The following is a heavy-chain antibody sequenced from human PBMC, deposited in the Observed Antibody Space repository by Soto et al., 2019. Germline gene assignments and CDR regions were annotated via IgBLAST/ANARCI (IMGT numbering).Heavy chain of an antibody. CDR1: GYIFTSYY. V-gene: IGHV1-46*01. Sequence: QVQLVQSGAEVKKPGASVKVSCKASGYIFTSYYMHWVRQAPGQGLEWMGIINPSGGSTTYAQKFQGRVTVTGDTSTSTVYMELSSLRSEDTAVYYCARGPNYYDSSGYPGAWGQGTLVTVSS. D-gene: IGHD3-22*01. CDR3: ARGPNYYDSSGYPGA. J-gene: IGHJ5*02. CDR2: INPSGGST.